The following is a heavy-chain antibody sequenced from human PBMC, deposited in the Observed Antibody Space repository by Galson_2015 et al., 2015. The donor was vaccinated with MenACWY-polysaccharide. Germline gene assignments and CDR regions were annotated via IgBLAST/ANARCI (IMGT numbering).Heavy chain of an antibody. CDR2: ISKSGDSI. CDR1: GFSLGAWY. CDR3: ARGHYGLDV. J-gene: IGHJ6*02. V-gene: IGHV3-11*01. Sequence: SLRLSCAASGFSLGAWYMSWIRQAPGKGLEWLSYISKSGDSIYYADSVKGRFTISGDNARNSVYLQVNSLEAEDTAIYYCARGHYGLDVWGQGTTVTVSS.